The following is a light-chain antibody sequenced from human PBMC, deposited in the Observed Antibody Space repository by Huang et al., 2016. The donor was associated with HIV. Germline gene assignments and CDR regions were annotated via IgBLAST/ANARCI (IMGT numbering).Light chain of an antibody. V-gene: IGKV1-39*01. CDR1: QIISIY. CDR3: QQSYHTPYT. J-gene: IGKJ2*01. CDR2: NAS. Sequence: DIQMTQSPSSLSASVGGRVTITCRASQIISIYLNWYQQKPGKAPKLLIYNASNLQSGVPSRFSGSGSGTDFTLTISSLQPEDFATYYCQQSYHTPYTFGQGTKLEIK.